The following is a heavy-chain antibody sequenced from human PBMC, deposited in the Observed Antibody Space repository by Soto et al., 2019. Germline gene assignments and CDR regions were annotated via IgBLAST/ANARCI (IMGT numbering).Heavy chain of an antibody. CDR2: ISGSGGST. CDR1: GFTFISYA. J-gene: IGHJ6*03. D-gene: IGHD6-13*01. Sequence: GGALRLSCAASGFTFISYAMSWVLQAPWKGLEWVSAISGSGGSTYYADSVKGRFTISRDNSKNTLYLQMNSLRAEDTAVSYCANHGYLHYMAAWGKEATVTVSS. CDR3: ANHGYLHYMAA. V-gene: IGHV3-23*01.